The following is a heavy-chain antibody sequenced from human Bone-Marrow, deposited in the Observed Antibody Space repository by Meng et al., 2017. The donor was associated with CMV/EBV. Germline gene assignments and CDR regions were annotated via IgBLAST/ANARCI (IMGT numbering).Heavy chain of an antibody. J-gene: IGHJ5*02. Sequence: ASVKVSCKASGYTFTGYYMHWVRQAPGQGLEWMGWINPNSGGTNYAQKFQGRVTMTRDTSISTAYMELSRMRSDDTAVYYCAVDYCSYVFCFPWFDPWGQGTLVTVSS. D-gene: IGHD3-3*01. CDR3: AVDYCSYVFCFPWFDP. CDR2: INPNSGGT. V-gene: IGHV1-2*02. CDR1: GYTFTGYY.